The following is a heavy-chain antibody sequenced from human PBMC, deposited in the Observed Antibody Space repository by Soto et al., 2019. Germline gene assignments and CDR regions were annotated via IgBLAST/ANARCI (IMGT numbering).Heavy chain of an antibody. CDR1: GYTFTGYH. V-gene: IGHV1-2*02. J-gene: IGHJ6*02. CDR2: INPISGGT. Sequence: VKVYCKASGYTFTGYHMYWVRQAPGQGLEWMGWINPISGGTNYAQKFQGRVTMTRDTSTSTAYMELSRLRSDDTAVYYCARDVLRYSGGGMDVWGQGTTVTVSS. CDR3: ARDVLRYSGGGMDV. D-gene: IGHD3-9*01.